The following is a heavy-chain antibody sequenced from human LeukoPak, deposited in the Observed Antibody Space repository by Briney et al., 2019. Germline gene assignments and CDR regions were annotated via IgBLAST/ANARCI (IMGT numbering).Heavy chain of an antibody. Sequence: SETLSLTCTVSGGSISSNTYSWGWIRQPPGKGLEWIGSIYYGGSAYYNPSLKSRVTISVDTSKNQFSLKLSSVTAADTAVYYCARRARYSSSSGWFDPWGQGTLVTVSS. CDR2: IYYGGSA. J-gene: IGHJ5*02. D-gene: IGHD6-13*01. CDR3: ARRARYSSSSGWFDP. V-gene: IGHV4-39*07. CDR1: GGSISSNTYS.